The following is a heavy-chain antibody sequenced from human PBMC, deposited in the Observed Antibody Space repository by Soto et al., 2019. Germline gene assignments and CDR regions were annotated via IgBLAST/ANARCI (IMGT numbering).Heavy chain of an antibody. V-gene: IGHV4-59*01. D-gene: IGHD2-2*01. Sequence: SETLSLTCTVSAGYISSYCWSWIRQPPGKGLEWIGYVYYRGSTNYNPSLKSRVAISVDASKNQISLKLSSVTAADTAVYYCAGWGTSSTYDRQFDYWGQGTLVTVSS. J-gene: IGHJ4*02. CDR3: AGWGTSSTYDRQFDY. CDR2: VYYRGST. CDR1: AGYISSYC.